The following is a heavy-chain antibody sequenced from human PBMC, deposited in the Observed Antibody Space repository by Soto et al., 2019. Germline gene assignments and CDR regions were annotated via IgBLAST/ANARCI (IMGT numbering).Heavy chain of an antibody. D-gene: IGHD3-3*01. CDR2: INHSGST. CDR3: ARVSYDFWSGYEAGYYYYYGMDV. CDR1: GGSFSCYY. V-gene: IGHV4-34*01. Sequence: SETLSLTCAVYGGSFSCYYWSWIRQPPGKGLEWIGEINHSGSTNYNPSLKSRVTISVDTSKNQFSLKLSSVTAADTAVYYCARVSYDFWSGYEAGYYYYYGMDVWGQGTTVTVSS. J-gene: IGHJ6*02.